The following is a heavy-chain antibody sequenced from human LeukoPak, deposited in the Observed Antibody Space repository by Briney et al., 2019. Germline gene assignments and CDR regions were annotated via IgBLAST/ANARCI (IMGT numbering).Heavy chain of an antibody. Sequence: GGSLRLSCAASGFTFSSYEMSWVRQAPGKGLEWVSYISSSGSAIYYADSVKGRFTISRDNAKNSLYLQMNSLRAEDTAVYYCARVTPTTNDRSRYCSSTSCYRGAFDIWGQGTMVTVSS. CDR3: ARVTPTTNDRSRYCSSTSCYRGAFDI. J-gene: IGHJ3*02. CDR1: GFTFSSYE. V-gene: IGHV3-48*03. CDR2: ISSSGSAI. D-gene: IGHD2-2*01.